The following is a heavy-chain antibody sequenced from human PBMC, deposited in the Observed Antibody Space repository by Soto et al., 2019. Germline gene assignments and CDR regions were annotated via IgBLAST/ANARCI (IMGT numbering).Heavy chain of an antibody. D-gene: IGHD5-12*01. CDR3: SRAGYRRVDY. J-gene: IGHJ4*02. CDR2: ISSSGSTI. Sequence: EVQLVESGGGLVQPGGSLRLSCAASGFTFSSYSMNWVRQAPGKGLEWVSYISSSGSTIYYADSVRGRFTISRDNAKNSLYLQMNSLGDEVSAVYYCSRAGYRRVDYWGQGTLVTVSS. V-gene: IGHV3-48*02. CDR1: GFTFSSYS.